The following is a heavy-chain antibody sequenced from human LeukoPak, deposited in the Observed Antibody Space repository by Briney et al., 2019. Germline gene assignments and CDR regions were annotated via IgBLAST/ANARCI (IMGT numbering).Heavy chain of an antibody. V-gene: IGHV4-39*01. CDR3: ARRAWDDSSGLKDY. CDR2: INFSGST. CDR1: GGSISSSSYY. J-gene: IGHJ4*02. Sequence: PSQTLSPARTVSGGSISSSSYYWGWIRQPPGKGLEWVGSINFSGSTYYNPSLKSPVTIFVDTSQNPFSLWLRCVTPAGTAVYYCARRAWDDSSGLKDYWGQGTLVTVSS. D-gene: IGHD3-22*01.